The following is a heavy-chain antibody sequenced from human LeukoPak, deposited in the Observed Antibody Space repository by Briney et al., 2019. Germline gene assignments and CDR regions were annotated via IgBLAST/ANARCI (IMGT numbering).Heavy chain of an antibody. CDR2: IYYSGST. CDR3: ARLSGYGLHYYYHMDV. J-gene: IGHJ6*03. D-gene: IGHD5-12*01. Sequence: PSETLSLTCTVSGYSISSSSYYWGWIRQPPGKGLEWIGSIYYSGSTYYNPSLKSRVTISVDTSKNQFSLKLSSVTAADTAVYYCARLSGYGLHYYYHMDVWGKGTTVTVSS. V-gene: IGHV4-39*07. CDR1: GYSISSSSYY.